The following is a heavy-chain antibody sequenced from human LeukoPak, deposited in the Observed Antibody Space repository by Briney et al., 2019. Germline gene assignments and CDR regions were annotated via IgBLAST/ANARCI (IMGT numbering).Heavy chain of an antibody. J-gene: IGHJ6*03. V-gene: IGHV4-61*05. CDR3: ARVNGGNYPYYYMDV. CDR1: GAYISSSSYY. CDR2: IYTSGST. D-gene: IGHD4/OR15-4a*01. Sequence: PSETLSLTCTVSGAYISSSSYYWGWIRQPPGKGLEWIGRIYTSGSTNYNPSLKSRVTISVDTSKNQFSLKLSSVTAADTAVYYCARVNGGNYPYYYMDVWGKGTTVTVSS.